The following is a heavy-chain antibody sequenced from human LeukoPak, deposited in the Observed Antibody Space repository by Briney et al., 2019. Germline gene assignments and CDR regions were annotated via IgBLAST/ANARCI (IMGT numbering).Heavy chain of an antibody. V-gene: IGHV3-66*01. CDR1: GFTVSSNY. Sequence: PGGSLRLSCAASGFTVSSNYMSWVRQAPGKGLEWVSVIYSGGSTYYADSVKGRFTISRDNSKNTLYLQMNSLRAEDTAVYYCARGTYDSSGYPASFDYWGQGTLVTVPS. CDR3: ARGTYDSSGYPASFDY. J-gene: IGHJ4*02. CDR2: IYSGGST. D-gene: IGHD3-22*01.